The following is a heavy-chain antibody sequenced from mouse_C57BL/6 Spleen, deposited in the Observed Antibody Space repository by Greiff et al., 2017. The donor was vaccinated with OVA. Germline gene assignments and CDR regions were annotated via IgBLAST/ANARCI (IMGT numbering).Heavy chain of an antibody. CDR3: ARSYYGSLYYAMDY. CDR1: GYTFTSYW. Sequence: QVHVKQPGTELVKPGASVKLSCKASGYTFTSYWMHWVKQRPGQGLEWIGNINPSNGGTNYNEKFKSKATLTVDKSSSTAYMQLSSLTSEDSAVYYCARSYYGSLYYAMDYWGQGTSVTVSS. V-gene: IGHV1-53*01. J-gene: IGHJ4*01. D-gene: IGHD1-1*01. CDR2: INPSNGGT.